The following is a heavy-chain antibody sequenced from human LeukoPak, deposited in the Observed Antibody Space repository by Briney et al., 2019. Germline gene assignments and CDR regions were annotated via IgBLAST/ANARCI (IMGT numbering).Heavy chain of an antibody. Sequence: ASVKVSCKASGYSFTSYHINWVRQATGQGLEWMGWITPSSGFAGYAQKFQGRVTITADGSTSTAYMELSSLRSEDTAVYYCASEYYYDSSGYYIWGQGTLVTVSS. CDR2: ITPSSGFA. CDR1: GYSFTSYH. J-gene: IGHJ4*02. V-gene: IGHV1-8*01. CDR3: ASEYYYDSSGYYI. D-gene: IGHD3-22*01.